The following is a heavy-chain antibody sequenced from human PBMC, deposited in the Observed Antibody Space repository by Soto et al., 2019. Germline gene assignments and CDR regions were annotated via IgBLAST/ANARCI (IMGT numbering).Heavy chain of an antibody. V-gene: IGHV3-30-3*02. CDR2: ISYDGSTR. Sequence: QVQLVESGGGVVQPGRSLRLSCAASGFTFSTNAMHWVRQAPGKGLEWVAVISYDGSTRYYADSMKGRFTISRDNSKNTLYLQMTNLRAEDTAVYYCAKQFSGWSSYFDYWGQGTLVTVSS. J-gene: IGHJ4*02. CDR1: GFTFSTNA. D-gene: IGHD6-19*01. CDR3: AKQFSGWSSYFDY.